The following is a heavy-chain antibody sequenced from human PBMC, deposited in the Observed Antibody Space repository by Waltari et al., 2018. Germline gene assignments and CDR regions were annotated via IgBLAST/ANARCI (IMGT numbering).Heavy chain of an antibody. V-gene: IGHV3-23*03. CDR2: IYSGGGA. CDR3: VKETAYGYYFDN. Sequence: EVQLLESGGGLILPGGSLTLPGEASGFPFNHYAMNWIRQAPGKGLEWVSVIYSGGGAYYADSVKGRFTISRDNSKNTLYLQMSSLRLEDTAVYYCVKETAYGYYFDNWGQGTLVSVSS. D-gene: IGHD3-10*01. CDR1: GFPFNHYA. J-gene: IGHJ4*02.